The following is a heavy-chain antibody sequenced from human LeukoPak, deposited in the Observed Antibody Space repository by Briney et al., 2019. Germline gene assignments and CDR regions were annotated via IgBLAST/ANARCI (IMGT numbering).Heavy chain of an antibody. J-gene: IGHJ4*02. V-gene: IGHV4-34*01. D-gene: IGHD3-22*01. CDR1: GGSFGSYY. CDR3: VRVVDITTSAGGY. CDR2: INHSGST. Sequence: PSETLSLTCAVYGGSFGSYYWNWIRQPPGKGLEWIGEINHSGSTNYNPSLKSRVTISVHTSKNQFSLKLSSVTAADTAVYYCVRVVDITTSAGGYWGQGTLVTGSS.